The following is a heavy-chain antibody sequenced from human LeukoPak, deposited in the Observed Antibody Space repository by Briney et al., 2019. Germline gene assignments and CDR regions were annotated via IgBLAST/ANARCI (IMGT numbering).Heavy chain of an antibody. D-gene: IGHD5-12*01. J-gene: IGHJ6*03. Sequence: PGGSLGLSCTASGFTFGDYAMSWFRQAPGKGLEWVAVISYDGSNKYYADSVKGRFTISRDNSKNTLYLQMNSLRAEDTAVYYCARDRASGSPARKYYYYYMDVWGKGTTVTVSS. CDR1: GFTFGDYA. CDR2: ISYDGSNK. V-gene: IGHV3-30*04. CDR3: ARDRASGSPARKYYYYYMDV.